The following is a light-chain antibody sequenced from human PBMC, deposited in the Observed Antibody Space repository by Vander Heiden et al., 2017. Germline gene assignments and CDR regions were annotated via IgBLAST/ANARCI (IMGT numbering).Light chain of an antibody. J-gene: IGKJ2*01. V-gene: IGKV4-1*01. CDR1: QSVLHSSNNRNY. CDR3: QQYYTTPHT. Sequence: DIVMTQSPHSLAVSLGESHTITCKSSQSVLHSSNNRNYLAWYQQKPGQPPKLLIYWASTRESGVPDRFSGSGSGTDFTLAISSLQAEDVAVYYCQQYYTTPHTFGQGTKLEIK. CDR2: WAS.